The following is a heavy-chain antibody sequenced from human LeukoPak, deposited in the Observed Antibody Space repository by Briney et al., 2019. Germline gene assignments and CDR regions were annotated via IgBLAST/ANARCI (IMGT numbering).Heavy chain of an antibody. CDR2: MNPKSGNT. D-gene: IGHD3-3*01. CDR3: ARAITIFDYYYMDV. CDR1: GDTFTTYD. V-gene: IGHV1-8*01. Sequence: ASVKVSCNISGDTFTTYDINWVRQATGQGLEWMGWMNPKSGNTVYAQKFQGRLILTRDISISTAYMELSSLRSEDTAVYFCARAITIFDYYYMDVWGKGTTVTVSS. J-gene: IGHJ6*03.